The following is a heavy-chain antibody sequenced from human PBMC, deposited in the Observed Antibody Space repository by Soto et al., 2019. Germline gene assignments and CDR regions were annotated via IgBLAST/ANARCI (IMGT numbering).Heavy chain of an antibody. CDR2: INTDGSST. V-gene: IGHV3-74*01. D-gene: IGHD3-10*01. CDR1: GFTISSYW. Sequence: EVQLVESGGGLVQPGGSLRLSCAASGFTISSYWMHWVRQAPGKGLVWVSRINTDGSSTSYADSVKGRFTTSRDNAKNTLYLQMNRRRAEDTAVYYCTRRLSGVGTSSFDYWGQGTLVTVSS. J-gene: IGHJ4*02. CDR3: TRRLSGVGTSSFDY.